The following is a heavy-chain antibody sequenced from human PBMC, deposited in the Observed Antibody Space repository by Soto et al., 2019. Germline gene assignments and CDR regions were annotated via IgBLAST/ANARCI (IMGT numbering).Heavy chain of an antibody. CDR1: SGSISSYY. CDR3: ARISGYRTYYFYYYMDV. J-gene: IGHJ6*03. CDR2: IYSSGST. D-gene: IGHD5-12*01. Sequence: SETLSLTCTVSSGSISSYYWSWIRQPTGKGLESIGYIYSSGSTNYNPSLKSRVTISVDTSKNQFSLKLTSVTAADTAVYYCARISGYRTYYFYYYMDVWGKGTTVTVSS. V-gene: IGHV4-59*08.